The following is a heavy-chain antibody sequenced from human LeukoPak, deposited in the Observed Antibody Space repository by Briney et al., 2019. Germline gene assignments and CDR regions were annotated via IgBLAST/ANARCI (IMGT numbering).Heavy chain of an antibody. D-gene: IGHD2-2*01. V-gene: IGHV3-21*01. Sequence: GGSLRLSCAASGFTFSSYSMNWVRQAPGKGLEWVSSISSSSSYIYYADSVKGRFTISRDNAKNSLYLQMNSLRAEDTAVYYCAPPPGSSTSQSPDCWGRGTLVTVSS. CDR2: ISSSSSYI. J-gene: IGHJ4*02. CDR1: GFTFSSYS. CDR3: APPPGSSTSQSPDC.